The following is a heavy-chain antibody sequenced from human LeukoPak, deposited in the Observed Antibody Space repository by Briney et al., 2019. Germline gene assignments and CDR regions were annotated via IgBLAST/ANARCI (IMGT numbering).Heavy chain of an antibody. J-gene: IGHJ3*02. CDR3: ARDSRPYISVTASAFDM. CDR2: VIPIFGTA. CDR1: GYTFTAHD. D-gene: IGHD2-21*02. V-gene: IGHV1-69*13. Sequence: SVTVSCKTSGYTFTAHDIFWVRQAPGQGLEWMGGVIPIFGTANYAQKFQGRVTITADESTSTAYMELSSLRSEDTAVYYCARDSRPYISVTASAFDMWGQGTMVTVSS.